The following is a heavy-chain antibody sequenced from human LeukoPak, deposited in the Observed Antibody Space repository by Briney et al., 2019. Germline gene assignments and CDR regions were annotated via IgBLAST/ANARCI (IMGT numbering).Heavy chain of an antibody. CDR3: ARDFIAVAGTVY. J-gene: IGHJ4*02. CDR1: GYTFTSYY. V-gene: IGHV1-8*02. D-gene: IGHD6-19*01. Sequence: ASVKVSCKASGYTFTSYYMHWVRQATGQGLEWMGWMNPNSGNTGYAQKFQGRVTMTRNTSISTAYMELSSLRSEDTAVYYCARDFIAVAGTVYWGQGTLVTVSS. CDR2: MNPNSGNT.